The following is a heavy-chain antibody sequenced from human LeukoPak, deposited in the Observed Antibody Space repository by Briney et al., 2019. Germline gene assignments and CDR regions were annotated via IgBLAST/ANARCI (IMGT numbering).Heavy chain of an antibody. J-gene: IGHJ4*02. CDR2: IYYSGST. Sequence: SETLSLTCTVSGGSIRRDGNLWGWIRQHPGKGLEWIGYIYYSGSTYYNPSLKSRVTISVDTSKNQFSLKLSSVTAADTAVYYCARGYDSSGYYSYFDYWGQGTLVTVSS. CDR3: ARGYDSSGYYSYFDY. V-gene: IGHV4-31*03. CDR1: GGSIRRDGNL. D-gene: IGHD3-22*01.